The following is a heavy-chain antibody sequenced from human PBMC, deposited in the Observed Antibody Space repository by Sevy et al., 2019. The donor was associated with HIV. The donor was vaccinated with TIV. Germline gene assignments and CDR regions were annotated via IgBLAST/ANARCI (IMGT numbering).Heavy chain of an antibody. CDR2: INHSGST. CDR1: GGSFSGYY. V-gene: IGHV4-34*01. D-gene: IGHD4-17*01. Sequence: SETLSLTCAVYGGSFSGYYWGWIRQPPGKGLEWIGEINHSGSTNYNPSLKSRVTISVDTSKNQFSLKLSSGPAADTAVYYCARGEVDDYDRVLYYYGMDVWGQGTTVTVSS. J-gene: IGHJ6*02. CDR3: ARGEVDDYDRVLYYYGMDV.